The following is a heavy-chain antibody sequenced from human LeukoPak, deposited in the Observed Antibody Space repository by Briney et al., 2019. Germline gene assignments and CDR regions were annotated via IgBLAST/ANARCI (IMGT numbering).Heavy chain of an antibody. D-gene: IGHD2-15*01. J-gene: IGHJ4*02. Sequence: SVKVSCKASGYTFTSYGISWVRQAPGQGLEWMGWIIPIFGTANYAQKFQGRVTITTDESTSTAYMEVSSLRSEDTAVYYCGRKAGDCGGGSCYSIDYWGQGTLVTVSS. CDR1: GYTFTSYG. CDR2: IIPIFGTA. V-gene: IGHV1-69*05. CDR3: GRKAGDCGGGSCYSIDY.